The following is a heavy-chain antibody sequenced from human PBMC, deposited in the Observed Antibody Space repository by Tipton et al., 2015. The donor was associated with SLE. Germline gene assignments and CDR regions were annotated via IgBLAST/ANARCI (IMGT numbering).Heavy chain of an antibody. J-gene: IGHJ6*02. CDR3: VKSTWRIVDV. D-gene: IGHD2/OR15-2a*01. V-gene: IGHV4-31*11. Sequence: TLSLTCAVSGGSISTAGYDWGWIRQHPGKGREWIGHIYSSGSAYYNPSLGNRLTISEDTSKNQFSLNVDPVTAADTAIYYCVKSTWRIVDVWGQGTTVTVSS. CDR1: GGSISTAGYD. CDR2: IYSSGSA.